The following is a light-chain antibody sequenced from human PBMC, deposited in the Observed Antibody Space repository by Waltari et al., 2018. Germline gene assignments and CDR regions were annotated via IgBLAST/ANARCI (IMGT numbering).Light chain of an antibody. Sequence: QSVLTQPPSASGAPGQEVSIPCSGGSTTITNYVSWYQQFPGTAPKLIVYKDYERPSGVPDRFSASKSGTSASLAISGLRSDDEADYYCATWDDSLNGWVFGGGTKLTVL. CDR2: KDY. J-gene: IGLJ3*02. CDR1: STTITNY. CDR3: ATWDDSLNGWV. V-gene: IGLV1-47*01.